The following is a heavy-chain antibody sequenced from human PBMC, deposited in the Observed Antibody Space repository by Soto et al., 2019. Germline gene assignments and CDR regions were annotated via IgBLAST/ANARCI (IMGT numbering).Heavy chain of an antibody. CDR1: GYSFTSYW. CDR3: ARRTYYYDSSGYYYYYGMDV. D-gene: IGHD3-22*01. Sequence: LGESLKISCKGSGYSFTSYWIGWVRQMPGKGLEWMGIIYPGDSDTRYSPSFQGQVTISADKSISTAYLQWSSLKASDTAMYYCARRTYYYDSSGYYYYYGMDVWGQGTTVTVSS. J-gene: IGHJ6*02. CDR2: IYPGDSDT. V-gene: IGHV5-51*01.